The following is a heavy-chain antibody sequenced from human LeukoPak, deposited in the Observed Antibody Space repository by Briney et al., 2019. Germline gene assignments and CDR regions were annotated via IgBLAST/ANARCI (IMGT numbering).Heavy chain of an antibody. J-gene: IGHJ4*02. CDR3: ARAVLLWFGEPKYYFDY. CDR2: IYHSGST. V-gene: IGHV4-4*02. CDR1: GGSISSSNW. Sequence: PSETLSLTCAVSGGSISSSNWWSWVRQPPGKGLEWIGEIYHSGSTNYNPSLKSRVTISVDKSKNQFSLKLSSVTAADTAVYYCARAVLLWFGEPKYYFDYWGQGTLVTVSS. D-gene: IGHD3-10*01.